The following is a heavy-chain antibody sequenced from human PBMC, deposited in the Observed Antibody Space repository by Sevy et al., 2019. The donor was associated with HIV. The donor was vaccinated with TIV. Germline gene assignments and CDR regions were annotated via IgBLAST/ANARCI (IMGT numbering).Heavy chain of an antibody. J-gene: IGHJ4*02. CDR2: MNPDSGNT. D-gene: IGHD1-26*01. V-gene: IGHV1-8*01. Sequence: ASVKVSCKASGYTFTTYDINWVRQATGQGLEWMGWMNPDSGNTGYAQKFQGRVTMTWNTSISTAYMEMSSLRSDDTAVYYCARGIVGYYWGQGTLVTVSS. CDR3: ARGIVGYY. CDR1: GYTFTTYD.